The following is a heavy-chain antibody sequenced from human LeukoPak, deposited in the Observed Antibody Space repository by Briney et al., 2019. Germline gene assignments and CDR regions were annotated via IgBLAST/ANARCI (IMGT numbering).Heavy chain of an antibody. CDR1: GFTFSSYW. CDR3: AREITAGTTRGPYYYGMDV. Sequence: GGSLRLSCAASGFTFSSYWMSWVRQAPGKGLEWVANIKQDGSEKYYVDSVKGRFTTSRDNAKNSLYLQMNSLRAEDTAVYYCAREITAGTTRGPYYYGMDVWGQGTTVTVSS. J-gene: IGHJ6*02. V-gene: IGHV3-7*01. CDR2: IKQDGSEK. D-gene: IGHD1-7*01.